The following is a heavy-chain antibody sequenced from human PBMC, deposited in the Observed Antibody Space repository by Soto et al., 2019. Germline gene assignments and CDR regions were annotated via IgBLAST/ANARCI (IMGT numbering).Heavy chain of an antibody. Sequence: EASVKVSCKASGYTFTSNGISWVRQAAGQGLEWMGWISGYNGDTDYAQKFQGRVTMTTDTSTSTAYMEVRSLRPDDTAVYYCARDKPQQIVGYNYHYGLHVWGQGTTVTVSS. CDR1: GYTFTSNG. D-gene: IGHD6-6*01. V-gene: IGHV1-18*04. CDR2: ISGYNGDT. J-gene: IGHJ6*02. CDR3: ARDKPQQIVGYNYHYGLHV.